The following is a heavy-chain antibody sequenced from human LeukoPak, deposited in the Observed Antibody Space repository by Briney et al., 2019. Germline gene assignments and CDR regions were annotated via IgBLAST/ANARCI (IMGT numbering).Heavy chain of an antibody. V-gene: IGHV4-59*01. CDR1: GGSISGYH. J-gene: IGHJ6*03. CDR2: IYYSGSS. Sequence: SETLSLTCIVSGGSISGYHWSWIRQPPGKGLEWLGYIYYSGSSNYNPSLKSRVTISADTSKNQFSLKLSSVTAADTAVYYCARVPRSYYYYYYMDVWGKGTTVTVSS. CDR3: ARVPRSYYYYYYMDV.